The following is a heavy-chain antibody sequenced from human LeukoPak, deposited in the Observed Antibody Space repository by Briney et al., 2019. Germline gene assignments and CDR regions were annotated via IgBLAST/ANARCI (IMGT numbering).Heavy chain of an antibody. J-gene: IGHJ6*03. CDR3: ARDSLNNYYYYYYMDV. CDR2: MNPNSGNT. V-gene: IGHV1-8*02. Sequence: ASVKVSCKASGGTFSSYAISWVRQATGQGLEWMGWMNPNSGNTGYAQKFQGRVTMTRNTSISTAYMELSSLRSEDTAVYYCARDSLNNYYYYYYMDVWGKGTTVTVSS. CDR1: GGTFSSYA. D-gene: IGHD5-18*01.